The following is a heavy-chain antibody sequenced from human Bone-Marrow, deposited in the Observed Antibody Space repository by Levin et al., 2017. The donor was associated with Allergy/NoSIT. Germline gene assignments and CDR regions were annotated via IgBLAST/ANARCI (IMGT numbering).Heavy chain of an antibody. J-gene: IGHJ4*02. CDR1: GYTFTGYY. V-gene: IGHV1-2*02. D-gene: IGHD5-24*01. Sequence: WASVKVSCKASGYTFTGYYLHWVRQAPGQGLEWMGWMNPSSGATHYAQQFQGRVTMTRATSITTAYMELSSLKSDDTAVYYCARVEQWLKYWGQGTLVTVSS. CDR3: ARVEQWLKY. CDR2: MNPSSGAT.